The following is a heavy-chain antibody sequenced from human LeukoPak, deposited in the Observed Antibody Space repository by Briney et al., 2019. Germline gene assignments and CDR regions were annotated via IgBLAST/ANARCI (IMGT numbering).Heavy chain of an antibody. Sequence: GGSLRLSCAASGFTFSSYSMNWVRQAPGKGLEWVSSISSSSYIYYADSVKGRFTISRDNAKNSLYLQMNSLRAEDTAVYYCARDVGGYYYDSSGYRLDYWGQGTLVTVSS. CDR2: ISSSSYI. D-gene: IGHD3-22*01. CDR1: GFTFSSYS. CDR3: ARDVGGYYYDSSGYRLDY. V-gene: IGHV3-21*01. J-gene: IGHJ4*02.